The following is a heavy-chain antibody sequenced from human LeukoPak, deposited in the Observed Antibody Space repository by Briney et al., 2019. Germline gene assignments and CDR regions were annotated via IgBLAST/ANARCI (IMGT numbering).Heavy chain of an antibody. J-gene: IGHJ4*02. CDR3: ARESSCPLDY. CDR2: INHSGST. V-gene: IGHV4-34*01. Sequence: PSETLSLTCAVYGGSFSGYYWSWIRQPPGKGLEWIGEINHSGSTNYNPSLKSRVTISVDTSKNQFSLKLSSVTAADTAVYYCARESSCPLDYWGQGTLVTVSS. CDR1: GGSFSGYY.